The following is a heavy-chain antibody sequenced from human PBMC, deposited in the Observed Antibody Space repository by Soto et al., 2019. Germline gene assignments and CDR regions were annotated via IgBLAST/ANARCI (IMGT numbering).Heavy chain of an antibody. Sequence: QVQLVQSGGGVVQPGGSLSLSCVASGFTFNTYGIHWVRQAPGKGLEWVAVVSYDARHKFYGDSVKGRFTISRDTSSHTVYLQMTSLRAEASAVYYCAMLWMGYCSGGTCRDYWGQGTLVTVSS. CDR3: AMLWMGYCSGGTCRDY. CDR2: VSYDARHK. CDR1: GFTFNTYG. D-gene: IGHD2-15*01. J-gene: IGHJ4*02. V-gene: IGHV3-30*03.